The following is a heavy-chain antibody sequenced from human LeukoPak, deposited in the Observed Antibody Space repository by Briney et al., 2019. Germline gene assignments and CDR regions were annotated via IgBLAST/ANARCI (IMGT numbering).Heavy chain of an antibody. CDR2: IYYSGST. CDR1: GGSISSSSYY. CDR3: ARQGDSGSYYLKYYYYYGMDV. Sequence: PSETLSLTCTVSGGSISSSSYYWGWLRQPPGKGLEWIGSIYYSGSTYYNPSLKSRVTISVDTSKNQFSLKLSSVTAADTAVYYCARQGDSGSYYLKYYYYYGMDVWGQGTTVTVSS. V-gene: IGHV4-39*01. D-gene: IGHD1-26*01. J-gene: IGHJ6*02.